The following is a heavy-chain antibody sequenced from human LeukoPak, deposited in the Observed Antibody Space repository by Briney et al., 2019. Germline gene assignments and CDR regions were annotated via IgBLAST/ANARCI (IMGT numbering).Heavy chain of an antibody. J-gene: IGHJ4*02. CDR3: ARDDPRVGATETD. Sequence: GGSLRLSCAASGFTLSSYWMTWVRQAPGKGLEWVAYIKQDGSEKYYMDSVKGRFTIFRDNAENSLYLQMNNLRGEDTGVYYCARDDPRVGATETDWGQGTLVTVSS. CDR1: GFTLSSYW. V-gene: IGHV3-7*01. CDR2: IKQDGSEK. D-gene: IGHD1-26*01.